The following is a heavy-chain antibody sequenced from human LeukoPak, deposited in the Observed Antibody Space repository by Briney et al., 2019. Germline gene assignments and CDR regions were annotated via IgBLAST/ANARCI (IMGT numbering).Heavy chain of an antibody. D-gene: IGHD3-10*01. V-gene: IGHV4-61*10. Sequence: SQTLSLTCTVSGGSISSGSYYWSWIRQPAGKGLEWIGYIYYSGSTNYNPSLKSRVTISVDTSKNQFSLKLSSVTAADTAVYYCARAGELFPFDYWGQGTLVTVSS. CDR2: IYYSGST. J-gene: IGHJ4*02. CDR3: ARAGELFPFDY. CDR1: GGSISSGSYY.